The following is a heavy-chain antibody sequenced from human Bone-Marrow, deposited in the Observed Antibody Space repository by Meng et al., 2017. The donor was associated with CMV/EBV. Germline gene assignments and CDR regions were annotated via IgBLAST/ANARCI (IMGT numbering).Heavy chain of an antibody. Sequence: RLVQSRSGVKNPGPPGKVSGKPSEYTFTGYYMNWVRQAPGQGLEWMGWINPNSGGTNYAQKFQGRVTMTRDTSISTAYMELSRLRSDDTAVYYCARDSRTEVVVPAAKAGFDPWGQGTLVTVSS. J-gene: IGHJ5*02. CDR1: EYTFTGYY. CDR3: ARDSRTEVVVPAAKAGFDP. D-gene: IGHD2-2*01. CDR2: INPNSGGT. V-gene: IGHV1-2*02.